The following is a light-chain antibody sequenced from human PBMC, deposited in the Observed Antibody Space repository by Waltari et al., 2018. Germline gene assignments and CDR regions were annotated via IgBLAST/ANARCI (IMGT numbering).Light chain of an antibody. Sequence: QSALTQPASVSGSPGQSITISCTGTNSDVGGYKYVSWYQQHPGKAPKLIIYEVSNRPSGVCNRFSGAKSGNTASLTISGLQAEDEADYYCSSYRSGSTQVVFGGGTKVTVL. CDR2: EVS. CDR3: SSYRSGSTQVV. V-gene: IGLV2-14*01. J-gene: IGLJ2*01. CDR1: NSDVGGYKY.